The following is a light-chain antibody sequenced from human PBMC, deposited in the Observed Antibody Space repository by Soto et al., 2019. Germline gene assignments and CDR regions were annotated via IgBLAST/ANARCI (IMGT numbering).Light chain of an antibody. Sequence: DIQVTPSPPTLSASVGDRVTITCRASQTISTWMAWYQQKPGKAPKLLVYDASTLQSGVASRFSGSGSGTEFTLTISSLQPDDFATYYCQHYNSYSEAFGQGTKVDIK. CDR1: QTISTW. J-gene: IGKJ1*01. CDR2: DAS. CDR3: QHYNSYSEA. V-gene: IGKV1-5*01.